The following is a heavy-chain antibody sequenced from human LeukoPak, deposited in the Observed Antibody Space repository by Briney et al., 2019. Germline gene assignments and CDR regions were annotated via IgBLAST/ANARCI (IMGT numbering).Heavy chain of an antibody. CDR3: ARLPGYGSGSN. CDR2: IYYSGST. V-gene: IGHV4-39*01. CDR1: SGSISSSSYY. J-gene: IGHJ4*02. Sequence: SETLSLTCTVSSGSISSSSYYWGWIRQPPGKGLEWIGSIYYSGSTYYNPSLKGRVTISVDTSKNQFSLKLSSVTAADTAVYYCARLPGYGSGSNWGQGTLVTVSS. D-gene: IGHD3-10*01.